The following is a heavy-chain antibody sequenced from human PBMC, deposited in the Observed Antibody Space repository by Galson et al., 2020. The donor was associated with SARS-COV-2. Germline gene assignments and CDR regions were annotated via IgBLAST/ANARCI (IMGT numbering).Heavy chain of an antibody. CDR3: ARAHYDSSGSDAGY. D-gene: IGHD3-22*01. Sequence: ASVKVSCKASGYTFTTFDINWVPQATGQGLEWLGWMNPNSGNTAYAQKVQGRVTMTRNTSISTADMERSSLGSEDTAVYYCARAHYDSSGSDAGYWGQGALVSVS. V-gene: IGHV1-8*02. CDR1: GYTFTTFD. CDR2: MNPNSGNT. J-gene: IGHJ4*02.